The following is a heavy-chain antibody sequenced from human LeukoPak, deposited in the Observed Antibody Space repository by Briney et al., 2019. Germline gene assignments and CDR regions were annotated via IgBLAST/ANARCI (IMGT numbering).Heavy chain of an antibody. CDR3: ARSLAVAGIIDAFDI. D-gene: IGHD6-19*01. CDR1: GGSISSSSYY. CDR2: IYYSGST. J-gene: IGHJ3*02. Sequence: SETLSLTCTVSGGSISSSSYYWGWIRQPPGKGLEWIGSIYYSGSTYYNPSLKSRVTISVDKSKNQFSLKLSSVTAADTAVYYCARSLAVAGIIDAFDIWGQGTMVTVYS. V-gene: IGHV4-39*07.